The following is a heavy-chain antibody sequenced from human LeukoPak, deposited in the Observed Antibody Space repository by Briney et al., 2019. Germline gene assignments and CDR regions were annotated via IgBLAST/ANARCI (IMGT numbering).Heavy chain of an antibody. Sequence: PGGSLRLSCAASGFTFNDYAMYWVRQTPGKGLEWVTLISYDGYDKSYADSVRGRFTISRDNSKNTLYLQMDSLRSEDTAVYYCARELAGHYYGSGSSFDYWGQGTLVTVSS. CDR1: GFTFNDYA. D-gene: IGHD3-10*01. J-gene: IGHJ4*02. CDR3: ARELAGHYYGSGSSFDY. V-gene: IGHV3-30-3*01. CDR2: ISYDGYDK.